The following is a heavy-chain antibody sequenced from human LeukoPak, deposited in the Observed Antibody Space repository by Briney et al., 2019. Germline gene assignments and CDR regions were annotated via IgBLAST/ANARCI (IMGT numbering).Heavy chain of an antibody. V-gene: IGHV3-23*01. CDR1: GFTFSSYG. D-gene: IGHD2-8*01. J-gene: IGHJ4*02. CDR3: ARDVLLDY. CDR2: ISGSGGST. Sequence: GGTLRLSCAASGFTFSSYGMSWVRQAPGKGLEWVSAISGSGGSTYYADSVKGRFTISRDNAKNSLYLQMNSLRAEDTAVYYCARDVLLDYWGQGTLVTVSS.